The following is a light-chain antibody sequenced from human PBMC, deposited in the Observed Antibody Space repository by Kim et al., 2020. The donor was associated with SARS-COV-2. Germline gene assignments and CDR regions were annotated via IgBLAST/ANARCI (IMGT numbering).Light chain of an antibody. V-gene: IGLV2-18*02. J-gene: IGLJ2*01. CDR1: SSDVGSYNR. CDR2: EVS. Sequence: QSALTQPPSVSGSPGQSVTISCTGTSSDVGSYNRVSWYQQPPGTVPKLIIYEVSDRPSGVPHRFSGSKSGNTASLTISWLQTEDEADYYCSSYTSSSTLIFGGGTQLTVL. CDR3: SSYTSSSTLI.